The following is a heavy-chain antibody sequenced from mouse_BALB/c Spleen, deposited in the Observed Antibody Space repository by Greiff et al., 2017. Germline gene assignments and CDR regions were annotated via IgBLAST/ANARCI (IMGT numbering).Heavy chain of an antibody. V-gene: IGHV14-4*02. D-gene: IGHD1-2*01. CDR2: IDPENGDT. CDR1: GFNIKGYY. J-gene: IGHJ1*01. CDR3: NAPTATPYWYFDV. Sequence: VQLQQSGAELVRSGASVKLSCTASGFNIKGYYMHWVKQRPEQGLEWIGWIDPENGDTEYAPKFQGKATMTADTSSNTAYLQLSSLTSEDTAVYYCNAPTATPYWYFDVWGAGTTVTVSS.